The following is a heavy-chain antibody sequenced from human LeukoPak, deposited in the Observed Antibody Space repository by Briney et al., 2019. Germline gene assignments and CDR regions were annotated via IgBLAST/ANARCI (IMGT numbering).Heavy chain of an antibody. J-gene: IGHJ6*02. Sequence: KPGESLKISCKGSGYSFTSYWIGWVRQMPGKGLEWMGIIYPGDPDTRYSPSFQGQVTISADKSISTAYLQWSSLKASDTAMYYCARHSGSSPYYYYGMDVWGQGTTVTVSS. CDR1: GYSFTSYW. CDR3: ARHSGSSPYYYYGMDV. V-gene: IGHV5-51*01. D-gene: IGHD1-26*01. CDR2: IYPGDPDT.